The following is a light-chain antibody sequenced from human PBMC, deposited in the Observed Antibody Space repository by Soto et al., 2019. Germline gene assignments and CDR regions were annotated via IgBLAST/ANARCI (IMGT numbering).Light chain of an antibody. J-gene: IGKJ1*01. CDR1: QSISSW. V-gene: IGKV1-5*03. Sequence: DIQMTQSPSTLSASVGDRVTITCRASQSISSWLAWYQQKPGKAPKLLIYKASSLESGVPSRCSGSGSGTEFTLTISSLQPDDFATYYCQQYNSYPWTFGQGTKVESK. CDR2: KAS. CDR3: QQYNSYPWT.